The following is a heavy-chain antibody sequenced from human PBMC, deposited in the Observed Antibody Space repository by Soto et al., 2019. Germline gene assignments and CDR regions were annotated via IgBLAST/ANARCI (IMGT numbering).Heavy chain of an antibody. CDR3: ARCLMEGDY. Sequence: QVQLVQSGAEVKRPGASVKLSCKASGYTFTSSYIHWVRQAPGQGLEWMAIINPNGGSTSYAQKFQGRVTMTRDTSTTTVYMELSSLTSEDTAVYYCARCLMEGDYWGQGTLVTVSS. CDR1: GYTFTSSY. D-gene: IGHD1-1*01. V-gene: IGHV1-46*03. J-gene: IGHJ4*02. CDR2: INPNGGST.